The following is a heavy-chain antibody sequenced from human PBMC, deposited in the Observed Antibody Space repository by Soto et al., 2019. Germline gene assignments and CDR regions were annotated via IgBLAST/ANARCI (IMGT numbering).Heavy chain of an antibody. Sequence: ASVKVACKASGYSFTGYYMHWVRQAPGQGLEWMGWTNPNSGGTNYAQKFQGWVTMTRDTSISTAYMELSRLRSDDTAVYYCARAASGDFWSGYSAYYFDYWGQGTLVTVSS. V-gene: IGHV1-2*04. CDR3: ARAASGDFWSGYSAYYFDY. J-gene: IGHJ4*02. CDR1: GYSFTGYY. CDR2: TNPNSGGT. D-gene: IGHD3-3*01.